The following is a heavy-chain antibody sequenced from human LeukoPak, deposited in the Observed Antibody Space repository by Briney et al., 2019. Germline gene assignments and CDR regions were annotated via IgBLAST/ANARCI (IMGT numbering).Heavy chain of an antibody. Sequence: GASVKVSCKASGYTFISHTMNWVRQAPGQGLEWMGWINTNTGNPTYAQGFTGRFVFSLDTSVNTAYLQISSLKAEDTAVYYCARVDQLWSPNFDYWGQGTLVTVSS. J-gene: IGHJ4*02. V-gene: IGHV7-4-1*02. CDR3: ARVDQLWSPNFDY. CDR2: INTNTGNP. CDR1: GYTFISHT. D-gene: IGHD5-18*01.